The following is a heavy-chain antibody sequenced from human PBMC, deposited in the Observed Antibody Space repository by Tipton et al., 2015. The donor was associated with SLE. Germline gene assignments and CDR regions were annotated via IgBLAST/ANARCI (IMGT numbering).Heavy chain of an antibody. Sequence: QVQLVQSGGEVKKPGASVKVSCKASGYTFVNYGISWVRQAPGQGLEWMGWISPYNGHTRYAQKLQGRVTMTTDTSTSTAYMELRSLRSDDTAVYYCARERPYDSLSPHSLDPWGQGTLVTVSS. CDR3: ARERPYDSLSPHSLDP. V-gene: IGHV1-18*01. CDR1: GYTFVNYG. D-gene: IGHD3-10*01. J-gene: IGHJ5*02. CDR2: ISPYNGHT.